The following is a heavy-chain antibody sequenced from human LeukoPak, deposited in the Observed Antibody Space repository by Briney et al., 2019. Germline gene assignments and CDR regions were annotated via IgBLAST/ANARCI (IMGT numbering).Heavy chain of an antibody. J-gene: IGHJ3*02. D-gene: IGHD2-2*02. CDR1: GFSFTNYW. Sequence: GESLKISCKASGFSFTNYWIGWVRQMPGKGLEWMGIIYPGDSDTRYSPSFQGQVTISADKSISAAYLQWRSLKASDTAMYYCAGHSFDTVDAFDTWGQGTIVTVSA. CDR2: IYPGDSDT. V-gene: IGHV5-51*01. CDR3: AGHSFDTVDAFDT.